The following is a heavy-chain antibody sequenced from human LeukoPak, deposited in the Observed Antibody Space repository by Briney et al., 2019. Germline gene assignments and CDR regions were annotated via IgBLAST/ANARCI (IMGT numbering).Heavy chain of an antibody. CDR3: ARGLGTYSGYDLDG. J-gene: IGHJ4*02. CDR2: INHSGST. Sequence: SETLSLTCAVYGGSFSGYYWSWIRQPPGKGLEWIGEINHSGSTNHNPSLKSRVTISVDTSKNQFSLKLSSVTAADTAVYYCARGLGTYSGYDLDGWGQGTLVTVSS. CDR1: GGSFSGYY. D-gene: IGHD5-12*01. V-gene: IGHV4-34*01.